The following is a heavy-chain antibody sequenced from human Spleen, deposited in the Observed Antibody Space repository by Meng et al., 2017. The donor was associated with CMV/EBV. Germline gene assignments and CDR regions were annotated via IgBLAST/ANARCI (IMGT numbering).Heavy chain of an antibody. V-gene: IGHV1-2*02. CDR3: ARMAVGARPPDY. CDR1: GYIFINHG. D-gene: IGHD1-26*01. CDR2: INPNSGGT. Sequence: ASVKVSCKASGYIFINHGISWVRQAPGQGLEWMGWINPNSGGTNYAQKFQGRVTMTRDTSISTAYMELSRLRSDDTAVYYCARMAVGARPPDYWGQGTLVTVSS. J-gene: IGHJ4*02.